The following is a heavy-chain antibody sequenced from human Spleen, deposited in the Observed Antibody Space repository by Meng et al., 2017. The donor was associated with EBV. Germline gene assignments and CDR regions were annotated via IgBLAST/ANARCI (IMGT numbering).Heavy chain of an antibody. D-gene: IGHD2-15*01. J-gene: IGHJ4*02. CDR1: GGSISRVGYS. Sequence: QLQESGSELVKPSQTLSLTCAVSGGSISRVGYSWNWIRQPPGKGLEWIGYIYHSASTYYDPSLKSRVTISVDRSKNQFSLKLSSVTAADTAVYYCVGGDEGRGYFHSWGQGTLVTVSS. CDR3: VGGDEGRGYFHS. V-gene: IGHV4-30-2*01. CDR2: IYHSAST.